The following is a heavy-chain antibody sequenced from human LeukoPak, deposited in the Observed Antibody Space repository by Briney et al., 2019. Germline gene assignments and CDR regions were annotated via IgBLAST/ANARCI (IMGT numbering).Heavy chain of an antibody. CDR2: INPDSGGT. D-gene: IGHD6-19*01. J-gene: IGHJ4*02. Sequence: ASVKVSCKASGYTFTGYYMHWVRQAAGQGLEWMGWINPDSGGTNYAQKLQGRVTMTRDTSISTAYMELSRLRSDDTAVYYCARGSGSGCSTTGTLGYWRQATLATVSS. CDR3: ARGSGSGCSTTGTLGY. CDR1: GYTFTGYY. V-gene: IGHV1-2*02.